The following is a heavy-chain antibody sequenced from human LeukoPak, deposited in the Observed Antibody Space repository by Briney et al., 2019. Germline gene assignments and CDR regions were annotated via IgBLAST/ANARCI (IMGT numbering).Heavy chain of an antibody. CDR3: THRGTTVTTFGFDY. Sequence: SGPTLVKPTQTLTLNCTFSGFSLSTSGVGVCWIRQSPGTALEWLALIYWDDVKRYSPSLKSRLTITKDASKNQVVLTMTNMDPVYTATYYCTHRGTTVTTFGFDYWGQGTLVTVSS. CDR2: IYWDDVK. V-gene: IGHV2-5*02. J-gene: IGHJ4*02. CDR1: GFSLSTSGVG. D-gene: IGHD4-17*01.